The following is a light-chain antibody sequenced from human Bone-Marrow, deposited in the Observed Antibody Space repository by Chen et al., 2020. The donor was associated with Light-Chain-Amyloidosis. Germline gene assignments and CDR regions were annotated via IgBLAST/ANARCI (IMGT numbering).Light chain of an antibody. V-gene: IGLV3-25*03. J-gene: IGLJ2*01. CDR3: QSDDSSGTYEVI. CDR2: RDT. CDR1: DLPTKY. Sequence: SYELTQPPSVSVSPGQTARITCSGDDLPTKYAYWYQQKPGQAPVLVIHRDTERPSGISERFSGSSPRTTDKLTLSGVQAEDEADDQCQSDDSSGTYEVIFGGGTKLTVL.